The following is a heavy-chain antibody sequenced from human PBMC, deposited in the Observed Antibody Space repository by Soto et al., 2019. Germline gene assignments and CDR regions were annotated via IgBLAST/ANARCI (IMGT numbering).Heavy chain of an antibody. D-gene: IGHD3-3*01. Sequence: PGGSLRLSCAASGFTFSSYWMSWVRQAPGKGLEWVANIKQDGSEKYYVDSVKGRFTISRDNAKNTLYLQMNSLRAEDTAVYYCARDRADYDFWSGYFYGMDVWGQGTTVTVSS. CDR3: ARDRADYDFWSGYFYGMDV. CDR2: IKQDGSEK. CDR1: GFTFSSYW. J-gene: IGHJ6*02. V-gene: IGHV3-7*01.